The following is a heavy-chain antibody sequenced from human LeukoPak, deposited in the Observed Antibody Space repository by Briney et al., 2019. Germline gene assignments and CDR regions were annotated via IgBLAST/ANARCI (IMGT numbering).Heavy chain of an antibody. Sequence: SETLSLTCTVSGGSISSYYWSWIRQPPGKGLEWIGYIYYSGSTNYNPSLKSRVTISVDTSKNQFSLKLSSVTAADTAVYYCARDRTAYPQGGMDVWGQGTTVTVSS. CDR1: GGSISSYY. D-gene: IGHD1-14*01. CDR2: IYYSGST. CDR3: ARDRTAYPQGGMDV. V-gene: IGHV4-59*01. J-gene: IGHJ6*02.